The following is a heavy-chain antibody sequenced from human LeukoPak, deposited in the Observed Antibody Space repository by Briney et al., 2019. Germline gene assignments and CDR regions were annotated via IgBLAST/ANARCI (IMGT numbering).Heavy chain of an antibody. CDR2: ISSSGSTI. D-gene: IGHD6-6*01. J-gene: IGHJ5*02. CDR1: GFTFSDYY. V-gene: IGHV3-11*04. Sequence: KAGGSLRLSCAASGFTFSDYYMSWIRQAPGKGLEWVSYISSSGSTIYYADSVKGRFTISRDNAKNSLYLQMNSLRAEDTAVYYCARDLRLAARPHPWGQGTLVTVPS. CDR3: ARDLRLAARPHP.